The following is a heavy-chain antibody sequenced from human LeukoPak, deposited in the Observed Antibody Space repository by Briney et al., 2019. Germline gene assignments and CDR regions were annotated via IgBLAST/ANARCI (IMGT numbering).Heavy chain of an antibody. CDR2: INPSTGGT. CDR3: ARLRYSSSWYYFDY. J-gene: IGHJ4*02. Sequence: ASVTVSCKASGYTFTVYFMHWVRQAPGQGLEWVAWINPSTGGTNYAQRLQGRVTLTLDMSISTAHMELSSLTSEDTAVYYCARLRYSSSWYYFDYWGQGSLVTVSS. V-gene: IGHV1-2*02. CDR1: GYTFTVYF. D-gene: IGHD6-13*01.